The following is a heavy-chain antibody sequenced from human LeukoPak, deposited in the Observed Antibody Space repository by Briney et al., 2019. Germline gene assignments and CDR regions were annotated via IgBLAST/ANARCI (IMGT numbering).Heavy chain of an antibody. D-gene: IGHD1-14*01. CDR3: ARRSGNFDY. CDR1: GFTFTSYW. CDR2: IKPDGSEK. J-gene: IGHJ4*02. V-gene: IGHV3-7*01. Sequence: GGSLRLSCAASGFTFTSYWMTWVRQAPGKGLECVANIKPDGSEKYFVDSVKGRFTISRDNAKNSLYLQMNSLRAEDTALYYCARRSGNFDYWGQGTLVTVSS.